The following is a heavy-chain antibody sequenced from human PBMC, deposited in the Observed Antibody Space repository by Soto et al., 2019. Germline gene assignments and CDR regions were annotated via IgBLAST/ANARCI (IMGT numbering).Heavy chain of an antibody. Sequence: SETLSLTCTVSGGSINDYYWSWIRQPPGKGLEWIGYVYYVGRANYNPSLKSRVSMSVDTSKAQFSLKLTSVTTADTAAYYCASQYIGRSSSSSFDSWGQGALVTFSS. J-gene: IGHJ5*01. CDR1: GGSINDYY. D-gene: IGHD2-15*01. V-gene: IGHV4-59*01. CDR3: ASQYIGRSSSSSFDS. CDR2: VYYVGRA.